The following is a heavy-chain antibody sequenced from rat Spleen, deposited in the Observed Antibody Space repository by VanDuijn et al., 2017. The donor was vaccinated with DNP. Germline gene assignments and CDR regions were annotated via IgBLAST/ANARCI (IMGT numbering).Heavy chain of an antibody. V-gene: IGHV5-22*01. D-gene: IGHD4-3*01. J-gene: IGHJ2*01. CDR2: IGSAAYVP. Sequence: EVQLVESGGGLVQPGRSLKLSCAASGFTFSAYYIAWVRQAPAKGLDWVASIGSAAYVPHYGDSVKCRLTISRDNAKSTLYLQMNSLRSEDMATYYCVRWNSGHFDYWGQGVMVTVSS. CDR1: GFTFSAYY. CDR3: VRWNSGHFDY.